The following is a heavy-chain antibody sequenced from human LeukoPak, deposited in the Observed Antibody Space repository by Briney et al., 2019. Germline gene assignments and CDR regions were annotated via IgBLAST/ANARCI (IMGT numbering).Heavy chain of an antibody. CDR3: TTDGYSGYDSHFDY. J-gene: IGHJ4*02. V-gene: IGHV3-15*01. D-gene: IGHD5-12*01. CDR1: GFTFSNAG. CDR2: IKSKTDGGTT. Sequence: SGGSLRLSCAASGFTFSNAGMSWVRQAPGKGLDWVGRIKSKTDGGTTDYAAPVKGRFTISRDDSKNTLYLQMNSLKTEDTAVYYCTTDGYSGYDSHFDYWGQGTLVTVSS.